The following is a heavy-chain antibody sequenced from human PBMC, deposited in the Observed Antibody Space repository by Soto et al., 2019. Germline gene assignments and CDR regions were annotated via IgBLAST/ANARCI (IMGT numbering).Heavy chain of an antibody. CDR3: AKEADISGYYPDY. CDR2: ISDSGGST. Sequence: PGGSQRLSCAASGFTFRSYARSWVRQAPGKGLEWVSVISDSGGSTHYADSVKGRSTISRDNSKNTLHLQVNSLRGEDTAVYYCAKEADISGYYPDYWGQGTQVTVSS. CDR1: GFTFRSYA. V-gene: IGHV3-23*01. D-gene: IGHD3-22*01. J-gene: IGHJ4*02.